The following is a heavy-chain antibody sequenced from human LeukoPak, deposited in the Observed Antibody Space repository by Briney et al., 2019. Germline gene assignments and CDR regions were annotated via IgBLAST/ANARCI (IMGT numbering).Heavy chain of an antibody. V-gene: IGHV3-15*01. D-gene: IGHD2-2*03. Sequence: PGGSLRLSCAASGFTFISSWMTWVRQAPGKGLEWVGRIRSTPDGGATDYAAPVKGRFTISRDDSKNTLYLQMSSLRTEDTAVYYCATDLHSGYCTATSCANYWGQGTLVTVSS. CDR1: GFTFISSW. J-gene: IGHJ4*02. CDR3: ATDLHSGYCTATSCANY. CDR2: IRSTPDGGAT.